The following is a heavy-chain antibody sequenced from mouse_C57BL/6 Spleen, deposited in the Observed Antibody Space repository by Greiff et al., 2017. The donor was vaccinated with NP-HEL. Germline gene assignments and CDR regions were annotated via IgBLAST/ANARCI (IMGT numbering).Heavy chain of an antibody. V-gene: IGHV1-66*01. Sequence: VQLQQSGPELVKPGASVKISCKASGYSFTSYYIHWVKQRPGQGLEWIGWIYPGSGNTKYNEKFKGKATLTADTSSSTAYMQLSSLTSEDSAVYYCARERITTVEGDYFDYWGQGTTLTVSS. CDR2: IYPGSGNT. J-gene: IGHJ2*01. D-gene: IGHD1-1*01. CDR3: ARERITTVEGDYFDY. CDR1: GYSFTSYY.